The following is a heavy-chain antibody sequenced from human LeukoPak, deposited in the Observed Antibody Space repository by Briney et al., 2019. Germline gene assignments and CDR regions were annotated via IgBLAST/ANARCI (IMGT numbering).Heavy chain of an antibody. CDR2: ISSSSSYI. Sequence: GGSLRLSCAASGFTFSSYAMNWVRQAPGKGLEWVSSISSSSSYIYYADSVKGRFTISRDNAKNSLYLQMNSLRAEDTAVYYCARVLGGIEDYWGQGTLVTVSS. J-gene: IGHJ4*02. D-gene: IGHD6-13*01. CDR3: ARVLGGIEDY. CDR1: GFTFSSYA. V-gene: IGHV3-21*01.